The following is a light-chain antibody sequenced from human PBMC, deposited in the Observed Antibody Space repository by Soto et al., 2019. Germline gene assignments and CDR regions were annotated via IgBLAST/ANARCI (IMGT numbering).Light chain of an antibody. V-gene: IGKV1-27*01. CDR1: QDIRNY. Sequence: DIQMTQSPSSLSASVGDRVTMTCRASQDIRNYVAWYQQKPGEVPKLLIYAASTLRSGVPARFVGGGFGTDFTLTISSLRPEDVATYYCQRYHSALLTFGPGTKVDLK. J-gene: IGKJ3*01. CDR3: QRYHSALLT. CDR2: AAS.